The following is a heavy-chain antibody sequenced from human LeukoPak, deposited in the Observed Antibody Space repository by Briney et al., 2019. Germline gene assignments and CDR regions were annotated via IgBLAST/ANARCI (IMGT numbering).Heavy chain of an antibody. CDR1: GYTFTSYG. CDR2: ISAYNSNT. CDR3: ARGRGYYDYIWGSSEHDAFDI. D-gene: IGHD3-16*01. V-gene: IGHV1-18*01. J-gene: IGHJ3*02. Sequence: ASVKVSCKASGYTFTSYGISWVRQAPGQGLEWMGWISAYNSNTNYAQKLQGRVTMTTDTSTSTAYMELRSLRFDDTAVYYCARGRGYYDYIWGSSEHDAFDIWGQGTMVTVSS.